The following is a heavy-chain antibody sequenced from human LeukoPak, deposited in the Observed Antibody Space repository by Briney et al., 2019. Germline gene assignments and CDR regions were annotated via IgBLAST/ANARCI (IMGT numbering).Heavy chain of an antibody. CDR1: GGFHSRYY. V-gene: IGHV4-59*01. CDR2: IYYSGST. CDR3: ARRGYCYYGMAV. Sequence: PSETLSPTCTVSGGFHSRYYWICIRQPPGKGLEWIGYIYYSGSTNYNPSLKSRVTISVDTSKNQFSLKLSSVTAADTAVYYCARRGYCYYGMAVWGQGTTVTVSS. J-gene: IGHJ6*02.